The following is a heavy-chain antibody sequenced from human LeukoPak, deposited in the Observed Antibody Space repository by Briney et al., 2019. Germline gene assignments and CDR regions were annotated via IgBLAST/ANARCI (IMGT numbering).Heavy chain of an antibody. D-gene: IGHD2-2*01. J-gene: IGHJ5*02. V-gene: IGHV1-8*01. Sequence: ASVKVSCKASGYTFTSYDINWVRQATGQGLEWMGWMNPNSGNTVYAQKFQGRVTMTRNTSISTAYMELSSLRSEDTAVYYCARGRGDVVVRPFDPWGQGTLVTVSS. CDR1: GYTFTSYD. CDR2: MNPNSGNT. CDR3: ARGRGDVVVRPFDP.